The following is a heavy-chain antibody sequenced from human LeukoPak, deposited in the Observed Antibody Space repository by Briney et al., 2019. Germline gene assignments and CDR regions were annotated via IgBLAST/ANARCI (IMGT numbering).Heavy chain of an antibody. CDR3: AKGSGITLVRDLDY. Sequence: PGRSLRLSSAASGFTLDDYAMHWVPQPPGKGLEWVSGISWNSETLGYADSVKGRFTISRDNAKNSLYLQMNSLRADDTALYYCAKGSGITLVRDLDYWGQGTLVTVSS. J-gene: IGHJ4*02. CDR2: ISWNSETL. CDR1: GFTLDDYA. V-gene: IGHV3-9*01. D-gene: IGHD3-10*01.